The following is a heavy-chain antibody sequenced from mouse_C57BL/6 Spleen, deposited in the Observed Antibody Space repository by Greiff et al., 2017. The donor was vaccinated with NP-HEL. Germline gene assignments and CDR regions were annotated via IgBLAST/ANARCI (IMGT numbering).Heavy chain of an antibody. CDR1: GYTFTSYW. Sequence: QVQLQQSGTELVKPGASVKLSCKASGYTFTSYWMHWVKQRPGQGLEWIGNINPSNGGTNYNEKFKSKATLTVDKSSSTAYMEPSSLTSEDSAVYYWARSPPLITTGVARYFDVWGTGTTVTVSS. CDR3: ARSPPLITTGVARYFDV. J-gene: IGHJ1*03. V-gene: IGHV1-53*01. D-gene: IGHD1-1*01. CDR2: INPSNGGT.